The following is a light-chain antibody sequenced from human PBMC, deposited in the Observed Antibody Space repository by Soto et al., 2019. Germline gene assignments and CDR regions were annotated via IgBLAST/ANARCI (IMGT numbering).Light chain of an antibody. CDR1: QSVNSN. CDR2: GES. Sequence: EIVMTQSPATLSVSPGERATLSCRASQSVNSNLAWYQQKPGQAPRILIYGESTRATAIPARFSGSGSGTEFTLSISSLQSEDFAVYYCQQYNDWPRTFGGGTKVEIK. V-gene: IGKV3-15*01. CDR3: QQYNDWPRT. J-gene: IGKJ4*01.